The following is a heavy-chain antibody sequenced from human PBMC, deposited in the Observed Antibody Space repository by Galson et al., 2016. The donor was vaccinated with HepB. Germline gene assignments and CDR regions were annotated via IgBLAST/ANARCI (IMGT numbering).Heavy chain of an antibody. V-gene: IGHV1-69*13. CDR3: ARWNSGWDKWYFDI. Sequence: SVKVSCKASGGTFNSYAFSWVRQAPGQGLEWMGGIIPVLGAPNYAQRFQGRVTTTADETTSTVYMALSSLRFEDTAVYYCARWNSGWDKWYFDIWGRGTLVTVSS. CDR1: GGTFNSYA. J-gene: IGHJ2*01. D-gene: IGHD5-12*01. CDR2: IIPVLGAP.